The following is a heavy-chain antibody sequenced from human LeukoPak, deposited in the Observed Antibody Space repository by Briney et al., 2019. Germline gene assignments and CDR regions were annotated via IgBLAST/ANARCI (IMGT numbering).Heavy chain of an antibody. J-gene: IGHJ4*02. V-gene: IGHV1-8*03. D-gene: IGHD1-26*01. CDR2: MNPNSGNT. Sequence: ASVKVSCKASGYTFTSYDINWVRQATGQGLEWMGWMNPNSGNTGYAQKFQGRVTITRNTSISTAYMELSSLRSEDTAVYYCARAGTGSYSIGLDYWGQGTLVTVSS. CDR1: GYTFTSYD. CDR3: ARAGTGSYSIGLDY.